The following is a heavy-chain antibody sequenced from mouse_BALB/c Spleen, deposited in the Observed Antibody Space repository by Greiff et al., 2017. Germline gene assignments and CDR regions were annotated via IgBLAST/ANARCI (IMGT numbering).Heavy chain of an antibody. D-gene: IGHD6-5*01. CDR1: GYAFTNYL. Sequence: VKLQESGAELVRPGTSVKVSCKASGYAFTNYLIEWVKQRPGQGLEWIGVINPGSGGTNYNEKFKGKATLTADKSSSTAYMQLSSLTSDDSAVYFCAGAYAYWGQGTLVTVSA. CDR2: INPGSGGT. V-gene: IGHV1-54*01. CDR3: AGAYAY. J-gene: IGHJ3*01.